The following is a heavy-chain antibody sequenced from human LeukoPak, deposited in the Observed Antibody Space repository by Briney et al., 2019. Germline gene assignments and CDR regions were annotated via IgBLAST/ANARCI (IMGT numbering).Heavy chain of an antibody. CDR3: ARDGSPRGIVGATRRGPAFDI. V-gene: IGHV4-4*07. CDR1: GGSISSYY. J-gene: IGHJ3*02. D-gene: IGHD1-26*01. Sequence: SETLSLTCTVSGGSISSYYWSWIRQPAGKGLEWIGRIYTSGSTNYNPSLKGRVTMSVDTSKNQFSLKLSSVTAADTAVYYCARDGSPRGIVGATRRGPAFDIWGQGTMVTVSS. CDR2: IYTSGST.